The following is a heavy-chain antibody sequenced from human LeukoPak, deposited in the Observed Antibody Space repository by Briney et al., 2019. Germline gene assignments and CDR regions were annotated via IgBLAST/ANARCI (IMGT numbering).Heavy chain of an antibody. J-gene: IGHJ5*02. CDR1: GGSISXXY. Sequence: SLXXTVXGGSISXXYWXXVRXXXXXXXXXLGGIYTSGGTNYNPSLKSRVTMSVDTSKNQFSLKLSSVTAADTAVYYCAREVTGYSLEGWFDPWGQGTLVTVSS. D-gene: IGHD3-9*01. CDR3: AREVTGYSLEGWFDP. V-gene: IGHV4-4*07. CDR2: IYTSGGT.